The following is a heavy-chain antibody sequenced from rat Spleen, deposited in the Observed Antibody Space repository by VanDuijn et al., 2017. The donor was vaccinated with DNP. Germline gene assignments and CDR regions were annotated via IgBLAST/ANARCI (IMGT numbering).Heavy chain of an antibody. J-gene: IGHJ1*01. CDR3: TRGSGYWYFDF. D-gene: IGHD4-3*01. V-gene: IGHV2-19*01. Sequence: QVQLKESGPGMVQPSQTLSLTCTVSGFSLTDYSVHWVRQPPGKVLEWIAAISSGGSTYYNSALKSRLSISRDTSKSQVFLKMNSLQTEDTAIYYCTRGSGYWYFDFWGPGTMVTVSS. CDR1: GFSLTDYS. CDR2: ISSGGST.